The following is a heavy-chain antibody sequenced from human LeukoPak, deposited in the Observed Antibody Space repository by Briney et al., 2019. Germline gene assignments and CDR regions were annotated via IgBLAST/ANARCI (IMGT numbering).Heavy chain of an antibody. V-gene: IGHV1-2*02. J-gene: IGHJ4*02. Sequence: GASGKVSCKASGYTFTGYYMHWVRQAPGQGFEWMGWINPNSGGTNYAQKFQGRVTMTRDTSISTAYMELSRLRSDDTAVYYCASCSTSCYEFDYWGQGTLVTVSS. CDR1: GYTFTGYY. CDR3: ASCSTSCYEFDY. D-gene: IGHD2-2*01. CDR2: INPNSGGT.